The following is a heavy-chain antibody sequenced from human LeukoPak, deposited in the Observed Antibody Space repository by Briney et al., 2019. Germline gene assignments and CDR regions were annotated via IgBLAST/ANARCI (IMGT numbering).Heavy chain of an antibody. CDR1: GFTFDDYA. CDR3: ARGQRSTVTTLWYFDL. CDR2: VTWNSGGT. Sequence: GGSLRLSCAASGFTFDDYAMHWARQTPGKGLEWVSGVTWNSGGTGYADSVKGRFTISRDNAENSVHLQMNSLRAEDTALYYCARGQRSTVTTLWYFDLWGRGTLVTVSS. D-gene: IGHD4-17*01. J-gene: IGHJ2*01. V-gene: IGHV3-9*01.